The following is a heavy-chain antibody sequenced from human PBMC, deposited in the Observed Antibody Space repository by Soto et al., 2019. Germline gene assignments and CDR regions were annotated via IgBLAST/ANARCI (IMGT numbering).Heavy chain of an antibody. CDR2: ISGSGSST. V-gene: IGHV3-23*01. D-gene: IGHD2-15*01. CDR3: AKGVCSGGSCYSGH. J-gene: IGHJ4*02. Sequence: PGGSLRLSCAASGFTFSNFAMNWVRQAPGKGLEWVSGISGSGSSTSYADSVKGRFTISRDNSKNTLYVQMNNLGADDTAVYYCAKGVCSGGSCYSGHWGQGTLVTVSS. CDR1: GFTFSNFA.